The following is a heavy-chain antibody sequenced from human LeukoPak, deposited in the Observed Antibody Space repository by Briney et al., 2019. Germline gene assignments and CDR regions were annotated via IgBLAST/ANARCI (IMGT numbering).Heavy chain of an antibody. CDR1: GFTFSSYW. CDR2: IKRDGSEK. Sequence: GGSLRLSCAASGFTFSSYWMSSVRQAPGKGLEWVSNIKRDGSEKYYVDSVKGRFTISRDNTKNSLYLQMNSLRAEDTAVYYCERARLAVAGYVAEYFQYWGQGTLVTVYS. J-gene: IGHJ1*01. CDR3: ERARLAVAGYVAEYFQY. D-gene: IGHD6-13*01. V-gene: IGHV3-7*01.